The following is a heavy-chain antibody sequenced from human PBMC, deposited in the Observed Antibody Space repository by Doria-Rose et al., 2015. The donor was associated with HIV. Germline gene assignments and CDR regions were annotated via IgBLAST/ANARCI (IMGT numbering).Heavy chain of an antibody. D-gene: IGHD3-22*01. Sequence: FTAYAVHWVRQAPGKGLEWVAVISYDGNNKYYADSVKGRFTISRDKSKNTLYLQMNNLRAEDTAVYYCARGEYYYDSSGFQYWGQGTLVTVSS. V-gene: IGHV3-30-3*01. CDR2: ISYDGNNK. J-gene: IGHJ4*02. CDR1: FTAYA. CDR3: ARGEYYYDSSGFQY.